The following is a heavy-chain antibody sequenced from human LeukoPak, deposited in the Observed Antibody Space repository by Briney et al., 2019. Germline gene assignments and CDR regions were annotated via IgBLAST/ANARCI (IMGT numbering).Heavy chain of an antibody. CDR3: ARERAAAGIRGAFDI. D-gene: IGHD6-13*01. Sequence: GASVKVSCKASGYTFTSYDINWVRQATGHGLEWMGWMNPNSGNTGYAQKFQGRVTITRNTSISTAYMELSRLRSDDTAVYYCARERAAAGIRGAFDIWGQGTMVTVSS. V-gene: IGHV1-8*03. CDR2: MNPNSGNT. CDR1: GYTFTSYD. J-gene: IGHJ3*02.